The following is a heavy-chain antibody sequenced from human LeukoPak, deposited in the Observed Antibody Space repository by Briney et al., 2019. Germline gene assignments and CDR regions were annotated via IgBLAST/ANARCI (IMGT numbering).Heavy chain of an antibody. CDR2: IYPGDSDT. D-gene: IGHD4-17*01. CDR3: ATSPGWPTGRRRAFIVFDY. J-gene: IGHJ4*02. CDR1: GYSFTSYW. V-gene: IGHV5-51*01. Sequence: NAGESLKISCKGSGYSFTSYWIGWVRQMPGKGLEWMGIIYPGDSDTRYRPSFQGQVTISADKSISTAYLQWRSLTASDTAMYYCATSPGWPTGRRRAFIVFDYWGQGTLVTVSS.